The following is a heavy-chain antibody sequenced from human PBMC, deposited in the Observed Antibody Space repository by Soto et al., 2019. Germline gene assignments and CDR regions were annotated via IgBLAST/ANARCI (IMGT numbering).Heavy chain of an antibody. Sequence: SETLSLTCTVSGGSISSYYWSWIRQPAGKGLEWIGRIYTSGSTNYNPSLKSRVTMSVDTSKNQFSLKLSSVTAADTAVYYCARGPHHDYSILDYFDYWGQGTLVTVSS. V-gene: IGHV4-4*07. CDR3: ARGPHHDYSILDYFDY. CDR1: GGSISSYY. D-gene: IGHD4-4*01. J-gene: IGHJ4*02. CDR2: IYTSGST.